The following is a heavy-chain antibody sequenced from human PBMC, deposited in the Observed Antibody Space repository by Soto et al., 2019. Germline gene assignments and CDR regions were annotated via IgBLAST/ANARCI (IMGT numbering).Heavy chain of an antibody. CDR2: ISYDGSNK. V-gene: IGHV3-30-3*01. Sequence: QVQLVESGGGVVQPGRSLRLSCEAFGFTFSSYAMHWVRQAPGKGLEWVAVISYDGSNKYYADSVKGRFTISRDNSKNTLYLQMNSLRAEDTAVYYCARGRFSTTWYAGFDPWGQGTLVTVSS. D-gene: IGHD6-13*01. J-gene: IGHJ5*02. CDR3: ARGRFSTTWYAGFDP. CDR1: GFTFSSYA.